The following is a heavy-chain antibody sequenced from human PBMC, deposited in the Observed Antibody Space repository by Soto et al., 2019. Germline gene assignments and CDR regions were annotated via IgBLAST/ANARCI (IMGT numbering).Heavy chain of an antibody. CDR2: IYYSGST. J-gene: IGHJ3*02. D-gene: IGHD1-26*01. Sequence: QVQLQESGPGLVKPSETLSLTCTVSGGSVSSGSYYWSWIRQPPGKGLEWIGSIYYSGSTNYNPSLKSRVTISVDTSKNQFSLKLSSVTAADTAVYYCARGSGPNDAFDIWGQGTMVTVSS. CDR3: ARGSGPNDAFDI. CDR1: GGSVSSGSYY. V-gene: IGHV4-61*01.